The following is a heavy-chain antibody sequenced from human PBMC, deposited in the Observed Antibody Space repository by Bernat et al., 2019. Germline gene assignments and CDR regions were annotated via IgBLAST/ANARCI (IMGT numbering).Heavy chain of an antibody. CDR1: GFTFSSYG. J-gene: IGHJ4*02. Sequence: QVQLVESGGGVVQPGRSLRLSCAASGFTFSSYGMHWVRQAPGKGLDWVAVISYDGSNKYYADSVKGRFTISRDNSKNTLYLQMNSLRAEDTAVYYCAKDYYGSGRETVDDWGQGTLVTVSS. D-gene: IGHD3-10*01. CDR3: AKDYYGSGRETVDD. V-gene: IGHV3-30*18. CDR2: ISYDGSNK.